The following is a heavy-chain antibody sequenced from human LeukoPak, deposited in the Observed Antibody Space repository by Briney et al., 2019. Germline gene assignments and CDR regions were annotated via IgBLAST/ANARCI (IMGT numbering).Heavy chain of an antibody. CDR3: AKIAVVPAANSYGDYFDY. CDR2: ISYDGSNK. D-gene: IGHD2-2*01. J-gene: IGHJ4*02. CDR1: GFTFSSYG. V-gene: IGHV3-30*18. Sequence: GGSLRLSCAASGFTFSSYGMHWVRQAPGKGLEWVAVISYDGSNKYYADSVKGRFTISRDNSKNTLYLQMNSLRAEDTAVYYCAKIAVVPAANSYGDYFDYWGQGTLVTASS.